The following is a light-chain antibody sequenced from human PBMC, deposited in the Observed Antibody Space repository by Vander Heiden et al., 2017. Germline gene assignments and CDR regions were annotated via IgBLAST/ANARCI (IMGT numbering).Light chain of an antibody. CDR3: QSYDSSLSGSWV. J-gene: IGLJ3*02. V-gene: IGLV1-40*01. CDR1: SSNIGAGYD. Sequence: QSVLTQPPSVSGAPGQRVTISCTGSSSNIGAGYDVHWYQQLPGTAPKLLIFGNSNRPSGVPDRFSGSKSGTSASTAITGLQAEDEADYYCQSYDSSLSGSWVFGGGTKLTVL. CDR2: GNS.